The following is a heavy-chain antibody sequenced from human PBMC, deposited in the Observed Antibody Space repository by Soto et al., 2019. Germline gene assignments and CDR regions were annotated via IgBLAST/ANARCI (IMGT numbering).Heavy chain of an antibody. J-gene: IGHJ3*02. V-gene: IGHV3-48*02. CDR2: ISSSSSTI. D-gene: IGHD6-19*01. CDR1: GFTFSSYS. CDR3: ARDIAVAGTPDAFDI. Sequence: LRLSCAASGFTFSSYSMNWVRQAPGKGLEWVSYISSSSSTIYYADSVKGRFTISRDNAKNSLCLQMNSLRDEDTAVYYCARDIAVAGTPDAFDIWGQGTMVTVSS.